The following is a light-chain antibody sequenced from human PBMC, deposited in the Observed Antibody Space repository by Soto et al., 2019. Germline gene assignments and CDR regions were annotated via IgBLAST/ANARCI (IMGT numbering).Light chain of an antibody. CDR2: AAS. V-gene: IGKV1-39*01. J-gene: IGKJ5*01. CDR3: QQSYSTHT. Sequence: IPMTQSPSTLPGSVGYRFTITFRASQSISSWLAWYQQKPGKAPKLLIYAASSLQSGVPSRFSGSGSGTDFTLTISSLQPEDFATYYCQQSYSTHTFGQGTRLEIK. CDR1: QSISSW.